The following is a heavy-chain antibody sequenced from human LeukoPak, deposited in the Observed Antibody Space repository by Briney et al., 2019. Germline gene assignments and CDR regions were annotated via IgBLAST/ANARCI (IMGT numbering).Heavy chain of an antibody. CDR2: IKHSGGN. J-gene: IGHJ4*02. V-gene: IGHV4-34*01. Sequence: SETLSLTCTLYGGSLSVYSWTWIRQPPGGGGEWIGEIKHSGGNNYNPSLKSRVTISVDKSKNQFSLKLSSANAADTAVYYCASGELRYFDWLPWGQGTLVTVSS. CDR1: GGSLSVYS. D-gene: IGHD3-9*01. CDR3: ASGELRYFDWLP.